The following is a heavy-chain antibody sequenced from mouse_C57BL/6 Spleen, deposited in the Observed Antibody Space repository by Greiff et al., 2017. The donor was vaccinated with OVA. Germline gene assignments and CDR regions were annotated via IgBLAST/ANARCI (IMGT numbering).Heavy chain of an antibody. CDR1: GYTFTSYW. CDR2: IHPNSGST. CDR3: ARDYYGSSEYFDY. D-gene: IGHD1-1*01. V-gene: IGHV1-64*01. J-gene: IGHJ2*01. Sequence: VQLQQPGAELVKPGASVKLSCKASGYTFTSYWMHWVKQRPGQGLEWIGMIHPNSGSTNYNEKFKRKATLTVDKSSSTAYMQLSSLTSEDSAVYYCARDYYGSSEYFDYWGQGTTLTVSS.